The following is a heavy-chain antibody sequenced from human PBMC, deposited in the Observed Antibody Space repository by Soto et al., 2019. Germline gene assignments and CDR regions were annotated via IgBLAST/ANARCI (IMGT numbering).Heavy chain of an antibody. CDR2: FYYSEST. J-gene: IGHJ6*04. CDR1: GGSISSNTYY. CDR3: AHYGSGTMEV. Sequence: QLQLQESGPGLVKPSETLSLICTVSGGSISSNTYYWGWIRLPPGKGLEWVGSFYYSESTYYNPSLKSRVTISVDTSKTQFSLKLSAVTAADTAVYYCAHYGSGTMEVWGKGTTVTVSS. D-gene: IGHD3-10*01. V-gene: IGHV4-39*01.